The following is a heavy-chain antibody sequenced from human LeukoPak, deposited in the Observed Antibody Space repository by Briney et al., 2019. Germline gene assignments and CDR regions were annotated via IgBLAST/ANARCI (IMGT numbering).Heavy chain of an antibody. CDR1: GFTLSTFA. V-gene: IGHV3-23*01. CDR2: ITGSGANS. CDR3: AKTALRRGMLTGYTRGGEFDI. D-gene: IGHD3-9*01. J-gene: IGHJ3*02. Sequence: GGSLRLSCAASGFTLSTFAMSWVRQAPGEGLEWVSGITGSGANSYYADSVKGRFTISRDNSQNMVHLQMKSLRAEDTAVYYCAKTALRRGMLTGYTRGGEFDIWGQGIMVIVSS.